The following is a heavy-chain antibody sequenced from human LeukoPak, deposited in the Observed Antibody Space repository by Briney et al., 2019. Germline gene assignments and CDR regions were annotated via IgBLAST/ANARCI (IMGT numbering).Heavy chain of an antibody. CDR2: IIPIFGTA. CDR3: ATRKGVATKGEDFYYYYYMDV. V-gene: IGHV1-69*06. Sequence: SVKVSCKASGGTFSSYAISWVRQAPGQGLEWMGGIIPIFGTANYAQKFQGRVTITADKSTSTAYMELSSLRSEDTAVYYCATRKGVATKGEDFYYYYYMDVWGKGTTVTISS. J-gene: IGHJ6*03. D-gene: IGHD5-12*01. CDR1: GGTFSSYA.